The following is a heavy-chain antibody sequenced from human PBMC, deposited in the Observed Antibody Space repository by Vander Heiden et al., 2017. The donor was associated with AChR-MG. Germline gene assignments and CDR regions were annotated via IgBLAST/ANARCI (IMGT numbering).Heavy chain of an antibody. CDR1: GFTFSDYS. D-gene: IGHD6-13*01. J-gene: IGHJ4*02. CDR3: TRDRLPSSAWYWSH. Sequence: EVQLVESGGGLVQPGGSLRLSCVTSGFTFSDYSMNWVRQGPGKGLEWISYINSDSSTIYYADSEKGRFTISRDNAKKSLSLQMNSLRLEDTAVYYCTRDRLPSSAWYWSHWGQGTLVTVSS. V-gene: IGHV3-48*01. CDR2: INSDSSTI.